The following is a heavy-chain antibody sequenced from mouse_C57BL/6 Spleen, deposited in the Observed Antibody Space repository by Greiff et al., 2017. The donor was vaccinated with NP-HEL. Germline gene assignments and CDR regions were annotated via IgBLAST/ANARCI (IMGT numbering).Heavy chain of an antibody. CDR1: GYTFTDYN. J-gene: IGHJ2*01. CDR3: ARGGYDDYFDY. CDR2: INPNNGGT. D-gene: IGHD2-2*01. V-gene: IGHV1-22*01. Sequence: DVQLQESGPELVKPGASVKMSCKASGYTFTDYNMHWVKQSHGKSLEWIGYINPNNGGTSYNQKFKGKATLTVNKSSSTAYMELRSLTSEDSAVYYCARGGYDDYFDYWGQGTTLTVSS.